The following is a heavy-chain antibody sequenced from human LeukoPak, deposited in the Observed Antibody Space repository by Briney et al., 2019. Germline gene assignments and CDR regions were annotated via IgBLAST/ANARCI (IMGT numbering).Heavy chain of an antibody. Sequence: GRSLRLSCAASGFTFDDYAMHWVRQAPGKGLEWVSGISWNSGSIGYADSVKGRFTISRDNAKNSLYLQMNSLRAEDTALYYCASPRSEATIFSFDYWGQGTLVTVSS. D-gene: IGHD5-24*01. J-gene: IGHJ4*02. CDR2: ISWNSGSI. V-gene: IGHV3-9*01. CDR1: GFTFDDYA. CDR3: ASPRSEATIFSFDY.